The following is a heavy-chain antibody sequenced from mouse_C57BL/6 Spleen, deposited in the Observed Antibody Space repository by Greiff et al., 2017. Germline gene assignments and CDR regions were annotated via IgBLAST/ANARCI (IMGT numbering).Heavy chain of an antibody. V-gene: IGHV2-6*01. J-gene: IGHJ4*01. CDR2: IWGVGST. CDR1: GFSLTSYG. Sequence: QVQLKESGPGLVAPSQSLSITCTVSGFSLTSYGVDWVRQSPGKGLEWLGVIWGVGSTNYNSALKSRLSNSKDNSKSHVFFKMNSLQTDDTAMYYCASGSRSYAMDYWGQGTSVTVSS. CDR3: ASGSRSYAMDY. D-gene: IGHD1-1*01.